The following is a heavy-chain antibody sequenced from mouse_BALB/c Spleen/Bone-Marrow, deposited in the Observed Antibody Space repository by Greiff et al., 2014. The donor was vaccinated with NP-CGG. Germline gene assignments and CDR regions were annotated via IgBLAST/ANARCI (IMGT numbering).Heavy chain of an antibody. V-gene: IGHV3-1*02. J-gene: IGHJ4*01. CDR2: IHYSGRT. CDR1: GYSITSGYS. Sequence: EVMLVESGPDLVKPSQSLSLTCTVTGYSITSGYSWHWIRQFPGNKLEWVGYIHYSGRTNYNPSLKSRISITRDTSKNQFFLQXXXXTTEDTATYYSTRDDYDVMDYWGQGTSVTVSS. CDR3: TRDDYDVMDY.